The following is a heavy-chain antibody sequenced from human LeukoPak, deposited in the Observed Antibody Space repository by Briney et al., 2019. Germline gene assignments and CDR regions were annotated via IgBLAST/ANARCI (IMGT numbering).Heavy chain of an antibody. CDR3: AKRVAGISFDC. D-gene: IGHD6-19*01. CDR2: TSSDGSNK. Sequence: GGSLRLSCAASGFTFSSYAMSWVRQAPGKGLEWVAVTSSDGSNKYYADSVKGRFTISRDNSKNTLYLQMNSLRAEDTAVYYCAKRVAGISFDCWGQGTLVTVSS. CDR1: GFTFSSYA. J-gene: IGHJ4*02. V-gene: IGHV3-30*18.